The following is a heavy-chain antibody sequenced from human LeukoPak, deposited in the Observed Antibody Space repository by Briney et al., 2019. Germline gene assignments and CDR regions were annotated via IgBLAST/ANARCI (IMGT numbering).Heavy chain of an antibody. D-gene: IGHD2-2*01. V-gene: IGHV3-48*03. CDR3: ARVPRFIVVVPAARVDYYYYYMDV. CDR2: ISSSGSTL. CDR1: GFTFSSYE. Sequence: GGSLRLSCAASGFTFSSYEMNWVRQAPGKGLEWVSYISSSGSTLYYADSVKGRFTISRDNAKNSLYLQMNSLRAEDTAVYYCARVPRFIVVVPAARVDYYYYYMDVWGKGTTVTISS. J-gene: IGHJ6*03.